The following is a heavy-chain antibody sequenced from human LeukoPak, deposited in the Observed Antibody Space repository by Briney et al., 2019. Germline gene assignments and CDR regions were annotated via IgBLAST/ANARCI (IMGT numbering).Heavy chain of an antibody. CDR1: GYTFTSYG. CDR2: ISAYNGNT. Sequence: GASVKVSCKASGYTFTSYGISWVRQAPGQGLEWMGWISAYNGNTNYAQKLQGRVTMTTDTSTSTAYMELRSLRSDDTAVYYCARGWSGRIAARSYYYYMDVWGKGTTVTVSS. D-gene: IGHD6-6*01. J-gene: IGHJ6*03. V-gene: IGHV1-18*01. CDR3: ARGWSGRIAARSYYYYMDV.